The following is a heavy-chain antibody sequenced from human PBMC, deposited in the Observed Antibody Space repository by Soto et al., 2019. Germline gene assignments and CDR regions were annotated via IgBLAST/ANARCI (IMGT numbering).Heavy chain of an antibody. D-gene: IGHD1-1*01. CDR3: ARGHNGNVLSYYYYYYGMDV. Sequence: QVQLVQSGAEVKKPGSSVKVSCKASGGTFSSYAISWVRQAPGQGLEWMGGIIPIFGTANYAQKFQGRVTITADESTSTAYMELSSLGSEDTAVYYCARGHNGNVLSYYYYYYGMDVWGQGTTVTVSS. V-gene: IGHV1-69*01. CDR2: IIPIFGTA. CDR1: GGTFSSYA. J-gene: IGHJ6*02.